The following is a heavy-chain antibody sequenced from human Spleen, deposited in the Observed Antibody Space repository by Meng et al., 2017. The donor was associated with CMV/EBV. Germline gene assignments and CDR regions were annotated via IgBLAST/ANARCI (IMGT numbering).Heavy chain of an antibody. Sequence: GSLRLSCTVSGGSITSHYWSWIRQPPGKGLEWIGYIYHSGSTNYNPSLKSRVAISVDRSKTQFSLKVTSVTAADTAVYYCARVRRGYGSQYYFDFWGQGTLVTVSS. CDR1: GGSITSHY. CDR2: IYHSGST. D-gene: IGHD5-12*01. V-gene: IGHV4-59*11. CDR3: ARVRRGYGSQYYFDF. J-gene: IGHJ4*02.